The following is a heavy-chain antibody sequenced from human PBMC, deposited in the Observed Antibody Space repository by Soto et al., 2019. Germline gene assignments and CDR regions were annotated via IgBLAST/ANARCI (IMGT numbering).Heavy chain of an antibody. J-gene: IGHJ2*01. CDR3: ARAGGWAVAGNWYFDL. Sequence: QVQLVQSGAEVKKPGSSVKVSCKASGGTFSSYAINWVRQAPGQGLEWMGGIIPIFGTANYAQKFQGRVTITADESTSTAYMELSSLRSEDTALYYCARAGGWAVAGNWYFDLWGRGTLVTVSS. D-gene: IGHD6-19*01. CDR2: IIPIFGTA. CDR1: GGTFSSYA. V-gene: IGHV1-69*12.